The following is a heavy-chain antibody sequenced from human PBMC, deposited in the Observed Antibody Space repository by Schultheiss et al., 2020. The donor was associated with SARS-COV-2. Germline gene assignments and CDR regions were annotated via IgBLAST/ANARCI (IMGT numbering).Heavy chain of an antibody. CDR3: ARVSLSWFGDSNPGVFDY. D-gene: IGHD3-10*01. J-gene: IGHJ4*02. Sequence: SETLSLTCTVSGGSTSSYFWTWIRQPAGKGLEWIGRIYTSGSTNYNPSLESRVTMSIDTSKNQFSLRLSSVTAADTAVYYCARVSLSWFGDSNPGVFDYWGQGTLVTVSS. CDR2: IYTSGST. V-gene: IGHV4-4*07. CDR1: GGSTSSYF.